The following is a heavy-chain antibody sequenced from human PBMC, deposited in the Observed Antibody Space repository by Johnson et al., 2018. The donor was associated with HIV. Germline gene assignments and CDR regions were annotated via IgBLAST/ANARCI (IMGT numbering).Heavy chain of an antibody. J-gene: IGHJ3*02. CDR2: IGTAGDT. Sequence: VQLVESGGGLVQPGGSLRLSCAASGFTFSSYDMHWVRQPTGKGLEWVSEIGTAGDTYYPGSVKGRFTISRENARNSLYLQMNSLRAEDTAVYYCARAGSSSDDAFDIWGKGTMVTVSS. D-gene: IGHD6-6*01. CDR3: ARAGSSSDDAFDI. V-gene: IGHV3-13*01. CDR1: GFTFSSYD.